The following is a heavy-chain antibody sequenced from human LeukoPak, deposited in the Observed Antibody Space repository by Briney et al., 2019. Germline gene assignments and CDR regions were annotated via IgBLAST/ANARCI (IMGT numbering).Heavy chain of an antibody. V-gene: IGHV4-31*03. CDR3: ARAMTSHYFDY. CDR1: GGSFSSGFY. Sequence: PSKTLSLTCTVSGGSFSSGFYWSWIRQHPGKGLEWIGYIYYSGGTYYNPSLKSRVSILLDTSKKQFSLKLTSVTVADTAVYYCARAMTSHYFDYWGQGTLVTVSS. CDR2: IYYSGGT. J-gene: IGHJ4*02. D-gene: IGHD2-21*02.